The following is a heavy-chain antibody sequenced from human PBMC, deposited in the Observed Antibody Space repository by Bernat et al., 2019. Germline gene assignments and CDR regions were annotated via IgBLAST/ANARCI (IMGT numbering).Heavy chain of an antibody. CDR2: IWYDGSNK. J-gene: IGHJ4*02. CDR1: GFTFSSYG. D-gene: IGHD3-16*01. V-gene: IGHV3-33*01. CDR3: ARGGYSYAF. Sequence: QVQLVESGGGVVQPGRSLRLSCAASGFTFSSYGMHWVRQAPGKGLEWVAVIWYDGSNKYYADSVKGRFTISRDNSKNTLYLQMNSLRAEDTAVYYCARGGYSYAFWGQGTLVTVSS.